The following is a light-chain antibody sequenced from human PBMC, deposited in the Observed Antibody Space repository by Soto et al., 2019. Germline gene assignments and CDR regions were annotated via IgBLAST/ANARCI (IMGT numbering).Light chain of an antibody. V-gene: IGKV3-20*01. Sequence: EIVLTQSPGTLSLSPGERATLSCRASQSVSSSYLAWHQQKPGQAPRLLIYGASSRATSIPDRFSGSGSGTDFTLTISRLEPEDFAMYYCQQYGTSPFTFGPGTKVDIK. CDR1: QSVSSSY. J-gene: IGKJ3*01. CDR3: QQYGTSPFT. CDR2: GAS.